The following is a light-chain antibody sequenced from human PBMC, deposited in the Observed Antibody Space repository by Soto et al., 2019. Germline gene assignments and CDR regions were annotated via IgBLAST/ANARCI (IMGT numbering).Light chain of an antibody. CDR2: EVS. V-gene: IGLV2-14*01. Sequence: QSALAQPASLSGSPGQSITISCTGTSSDVGGYNYVSWYQQHPGKAPKLMIYEVSNRPSGVSNRFSGSKSGNTASLTISGLQAEDEADYYCSSYTGSSTYVFGTGTKLTVL. J-gene: IGLJ1*01. CDR3: SSYTGSSTYV. CDR1: SSDVGGYNY.